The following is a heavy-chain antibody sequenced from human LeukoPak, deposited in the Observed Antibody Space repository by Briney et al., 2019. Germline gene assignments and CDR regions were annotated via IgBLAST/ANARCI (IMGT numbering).Heavy chain of an antibody. J-gene: IGHJ4*02. CDR3: ARGPFGESQA. CDR2: IYYTGNT. D-gene: IGHD3-10*01. CDR1: GGSISSYY. V-gene: IGHV4-59*01. Sequence: SETLPLTCTVSGGSISSYYCTWIRQPPGKGLEWIGDIYYTGNTNYNPSLKSRVSISVDTSKNQFSLKLSSVTTADTAVHYCARGPFGESQAWGQGTLVTVSS.